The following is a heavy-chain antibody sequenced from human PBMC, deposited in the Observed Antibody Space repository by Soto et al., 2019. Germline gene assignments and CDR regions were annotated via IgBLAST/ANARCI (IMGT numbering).Heavy chain of an antibody. CDR3: ARDLGYCSSTSCYIENHYYYGMDV. CDR2: IIPIFGTA. D-gene: IGHD2-2*02. CDR1: GGTFSSYA. Sequence: QVQLVQSGAEVKKPGSSVKVSCKASGGTFSSYAISWVRQAPGQGLEWMGGIIPIFGTANYAQKFQGRVTITADESTSTAYMELSSLRSEDTAVYYCARDLGYCSSTSCYIENHYYYGMDVWGQGTTVTVSS. J-gene: IGHJ6*02. V-gene: IGHV1-69*01.